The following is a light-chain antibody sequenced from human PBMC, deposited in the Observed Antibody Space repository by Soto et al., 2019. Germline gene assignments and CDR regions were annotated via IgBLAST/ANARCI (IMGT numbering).Light chain of an antibody. CDR3: QQYGSSVLT. CDR2: GAS. V-gene: IGKV3-20*01. J-gene: IGKJ4*01. Sequence: EIVSTQSPDTLSLSPGERATLSCRASQSVSTKSLAWYQQKPGQAPRPLIYGASSRATGTPDRFSGSGSGTDFTLIISRLEPEDFAVYYCQQYGSSVLTFGGGTKVDIK. CDR1: QSVSTKS.